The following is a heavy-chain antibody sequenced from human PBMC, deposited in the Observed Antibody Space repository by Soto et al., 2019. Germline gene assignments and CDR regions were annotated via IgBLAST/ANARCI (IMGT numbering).Heavy chain of an antibody. CDR3: ARDDYGSAGMDV. CDR1: GYTFTGYY. CDR2: INPNSGGT. D-gene: IGHD3-10*01. V-gene: IGHV1-2*02. Sequence: ASVKVSCKASGYTFTGYYMHWVRQAPGQGLEWMGWINPNSGGTNYAQKFQGRVTMTRDTSISTAYMELSRLRSDDTAVYFCARDDYGSAGMDVWGQGTTVTVSS. J-gene: IGHJ6*02.